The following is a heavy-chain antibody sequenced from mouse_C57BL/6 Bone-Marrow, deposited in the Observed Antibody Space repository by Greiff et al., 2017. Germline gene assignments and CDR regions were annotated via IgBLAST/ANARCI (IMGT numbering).Heavy chain of an antibody. J-gene: IGHJ3*01. Sequence: EVMLVESGGGLVKPGGSLKLSCAASGFTFSSYAMSWVRQTPEKRLEWVATISDGGSYTYYPDNVKGRFTISRDNAKNNLYLQKCHLKSEYTDMYYCVRVTILYPLAYRGQGSLGTVSA. CDR3: VRVTILYPLAY. V-gene: IGHV5-4*03. D-gene: IGHD2-1*01. CDR1: GFTFSSYA. CDR2: ISDGGSYT.